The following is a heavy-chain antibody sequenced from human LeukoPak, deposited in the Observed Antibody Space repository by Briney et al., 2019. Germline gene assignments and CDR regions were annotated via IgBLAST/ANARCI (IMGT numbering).Heavy chain of an antibody. Sequence: SETLPLTCTVSGYSISSAYYWGWIRQPPGKGLEWIGSIYHSGSTYYNPSLKSRVTISVDTSKNQFSLKLSSVTAADTAVYYCASPEGKYYYDSSGSYWYFDLWGRGTLVTVSS. CDR2: IYHSGST. CDR1: GYSISSAYY. D-gene: IGHD3-22*01. CDR3: ASPEGKYYYDSSGSYWYFDL. J-gene: IGHJ2*01. V-gene: IGHV4-38-2*02.